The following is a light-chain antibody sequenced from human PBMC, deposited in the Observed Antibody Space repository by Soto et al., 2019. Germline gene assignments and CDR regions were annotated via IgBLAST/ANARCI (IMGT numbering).Light chain of an antibody. J-gene: IGLJ1*01. V-gene: IGLV1-40*01. CDR3: QSYDSSLSGYV. CDR1: SSNIGAGYD. Sequence: QSVLTQPPSVSGAPGQRATISGTGSSSNIGAGYDVHWYQQLPGTAHKLLMYGDTNRPSGVPDRFSASKSGTSASLAISGLQAEDEADYYCQSYDSSLSGYVFGTGTKLTVL. CDR2: GDT.